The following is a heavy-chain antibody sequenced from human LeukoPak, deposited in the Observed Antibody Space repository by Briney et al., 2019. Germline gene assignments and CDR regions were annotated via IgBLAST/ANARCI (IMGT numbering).Heavy chain of an antibody. CDR3: ARPLRLGESQVR. CDR1: GFTFSSYS. V-gene: IGHV3-48*01. J-gene: IGHJ4*02. D-gene: IGHD3-16*01. Sequence: GGSLRLSCAASGFTFSSYSMNWVRQAPGKGPEWVSYISSSSSTIYYADSVKGRFTISRDNAKNSLYLQMNSLRAEDTAVYYCARPLRLGESQVRWGQGTQVTVSS. CDR2: ISSSSSTI.